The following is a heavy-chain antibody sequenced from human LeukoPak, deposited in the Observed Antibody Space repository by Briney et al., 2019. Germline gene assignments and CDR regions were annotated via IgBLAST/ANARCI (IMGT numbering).Heavy chain of an antibody. D-gene: IGHD2-2*01. CDR2: INPNSGGT. J-gene: IGHJ6*03. CDR1: GYTFTGYY. V-gene: IGHV1-2*02. CDR3: ARVPLRDCSSTSCLRYFYMDV. Sequence: ASVKVSCKASGYTFTGYYMHWVRQAPGQGLEWMGWINPNSGGTNYAQKFQGRVTMTRDTSISTAYMELSRLRSDDTAVYYCARVPLRDCSSTSCLRYFYMDVWGKGTTVTVS.